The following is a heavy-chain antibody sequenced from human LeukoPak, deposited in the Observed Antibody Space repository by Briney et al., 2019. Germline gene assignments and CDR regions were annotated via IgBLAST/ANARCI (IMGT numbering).Heavy chain of an antibody. CDR1: GYTFTSYG. V-gene: IGHV1-18*01. J-gene: IGHJ4*02. CDR3: ARVRDGYSHFDY. CDR2: ISAYNGNT. Sequence: GASVKVSCKASGYTFTSYGISWVRQAPGQGLEWMGWISAYNGNTNYAQKFQGRVTITADESTSTAYMELSSLRSEDTAVYYCARVRDGYSHFDYWGQGTLVTVSS. D-gene: IGHD5-24*01.